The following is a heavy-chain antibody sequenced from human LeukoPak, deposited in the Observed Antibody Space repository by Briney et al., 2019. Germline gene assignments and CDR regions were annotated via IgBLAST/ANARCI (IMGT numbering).Heavy chain of an antibody. Sequence: PGGSLRLSCAASGFTFSDYYMSWIRQAPGKGLEWVSYISSSSSYTNYADSVKGRFTISRDNAKNSLYLQMNSLRAEDTAVYYCARDLSHCSGGSCYSAHFDYWGLGTLVTVSS. CDR2: ISSSSSYT. CDR3: ARDLSHCSGGSCYSAHFDY. D-gene: IGHD2-15*01. V-gene: IGHV3-11*06. J-gene: IGHJ4*02. CDR1: GFTFSDYY.